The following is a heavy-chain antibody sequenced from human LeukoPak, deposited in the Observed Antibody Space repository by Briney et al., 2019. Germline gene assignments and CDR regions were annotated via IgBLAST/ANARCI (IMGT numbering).Heavy chain of an antibody. Sequence: TWETLSLTCAVYGGSFSGYYWSWIRQPPGKGLEWIGEINHSGSTNYNPSLKSRVTISVDTSKNQFSLKLSSVTAADTAVYYCARGSGWHRLDYWGQGTLVTVSS. V-gene: IGHV4-34*01. J-gene: IGHJ4*02. CDR1: GGSFSGYY. D-gene: IGHD6-19*01. CDR3: ARGSGWHRLDY. CDR2: INHSGST.